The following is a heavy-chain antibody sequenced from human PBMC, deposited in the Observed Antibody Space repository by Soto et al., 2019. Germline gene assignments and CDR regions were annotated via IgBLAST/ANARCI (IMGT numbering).Heavy chain of an antibody. CDR1: VFTFSSYG. V-gene: IGHV3-30*18. CDR2: ISYDGSNK. J-gene: IGHJ3*02. D-gene: IGHD1-26*01. Sequence: QVQLVESGGGVVQPGRSLRLSCAASVFTFSSYGMHWVRQAPGKGLEWVAVISYDGSNKYYADSVKGRFTISRDNSKNTLYLQMNSLRAEDTAVYYCAKDHVGASDYDAFDIWGQGTMVTVSS. CDR3: AKDHVGASDYDAFDI.